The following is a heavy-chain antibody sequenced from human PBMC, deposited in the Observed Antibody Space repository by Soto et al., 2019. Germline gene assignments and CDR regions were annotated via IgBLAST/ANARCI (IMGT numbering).Heavy chain of an antibody. J-gene: IGHJ6*02. Sequence: PVVSLRLSCAASGFTFSNAWMNWVRQALGKGLEWVGRIRSKTDGGTTDYAAPVKGRFTISRDDSKNTLYLQMNSLKTEDTAVYYCTTVTPIHYYDSSGSLGTGMDVWGQGTTVTVSS. CDR1: GFTFSNAW. CDR3: TTVTPIHYYDSSGSLGTGMDV. CDR2: IRSKTDGGTT. D-gene: IGHD3-22*01. V-gene: IGHV3-15*07.